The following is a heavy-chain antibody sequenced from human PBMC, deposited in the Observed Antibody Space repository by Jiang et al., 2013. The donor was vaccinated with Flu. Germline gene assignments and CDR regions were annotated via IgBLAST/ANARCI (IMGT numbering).Heavy chain of an antibody. Sequence: LLESGGGLVQPGGSLRLSCAASGFTVSSNYMSWVRQAPGKGLEWVSVIYSGGSTYYADSVKGRFTISRDNSKNTLYLQMNSLRAEDTAVYYCARAVEMATIYPPAMSYFDYWGQGTLVTVSS. V-gene: IGHV3-66*01. J-gene: IGHJ4*02. CDR2: IYSGGST. CDR1: GFTVSSNY. CDR3: ARAVEMATIYPPAMSYFDY. D-gene: IGHD5-24*01.